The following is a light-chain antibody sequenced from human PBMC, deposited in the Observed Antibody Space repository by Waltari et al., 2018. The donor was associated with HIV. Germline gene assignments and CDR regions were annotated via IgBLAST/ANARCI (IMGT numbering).Light chain of an antibody. V-gene: IGLV2-8*01. Sequence: QSALTQPPSASGSPGQSVTISCTGTSSDVGGSTYVSWYQHPPGKAPKLMIYEVSKRPSGVPDRFSGSKSGNTASLTVSGLQAEDEADYYCNSYVGSNNYIFGTGTKVTVL. J-gene: IGLJ1*01. CDR3: NSYVGSNNYI. CDR2: EVS. CDR1: SSDVGGSTY.